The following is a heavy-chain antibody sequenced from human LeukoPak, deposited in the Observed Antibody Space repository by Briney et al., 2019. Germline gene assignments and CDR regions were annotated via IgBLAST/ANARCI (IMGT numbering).Heavy chain of an antibody. CDR3: AKPAYYDSNGYYSPFDY. CDR2: ISGSGGST. D-gene: IGHD3-22*01. Sequence: GGSLRLSCAASGFTFSTHAVSWVRQAPGKGLEWVSAISGSGGSTYYADFVKGRFTISRDNSKNTVYLQMNSLRAEDTAVYYCAKPAYYDSNGYYSPFDYWGQGTLVTVSS. CDR1: GFTFSTHA. J-gene: IGHJ4*02. V-gene: IGHV3-23*01.